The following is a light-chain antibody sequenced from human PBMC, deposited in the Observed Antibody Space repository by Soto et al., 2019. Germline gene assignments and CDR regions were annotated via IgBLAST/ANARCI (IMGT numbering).Light chain of an antibody. CDR2: EVT. Sequence: QSALTQPASVSGSPGQSITISCTGTSSDVVNDLLVSWYQQQPGKAPKLMIFEVTNRPSGVSNRFSGSKSGNTASLTISGLQTEDEADYYCSSYTSSTTVVFGGRTKVTVL. CDR1: SSDVVNDLL. J-gene: IGLJ2*01. V-gene: IGLV2-14*02. CDR3: SSYTSSTTVV.